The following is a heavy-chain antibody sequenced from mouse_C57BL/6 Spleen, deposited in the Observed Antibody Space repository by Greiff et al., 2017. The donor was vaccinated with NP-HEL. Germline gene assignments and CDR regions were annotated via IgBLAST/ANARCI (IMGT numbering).Heavy chain of an antibody. Sequence: QVQLKQPGAELVKPGASVKVSCKASGYTLNSYWMHWVKQRPGQGLEWIGRIHPSDSDTNYNQKFKGKATLTVDKSSSTAYMQLSSLTSEDSAVYYCAMGTPYYDGSSYPDYWGQGTTLTVSS. CDR2: IHPSDSDT. J-gene: IGHJ2*01. CDR1: GYTLNSYW. CDR3: AMGTPYYDGSSYPDY. V-gene: IGHV1-74*01. D-gene: IGHD1-1*01.